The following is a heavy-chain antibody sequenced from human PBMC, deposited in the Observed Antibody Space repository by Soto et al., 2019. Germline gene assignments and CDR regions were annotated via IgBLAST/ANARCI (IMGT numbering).Heavy chain of an antibody. CDR3: ARPGSGYYMNAFDS. CDR2: IIPMFGTA. CDR1: GGAFSSYA. D-gene: IGHD3-3*01. V-gene: IGHV1-69*13. J-gene: IGHJ3*02. Sequence: SVKGGGKEEGGAFSSYAISWVRQAPGQGLEWMGGIIPMFGTANYAQKFQVRVTITADESPSTAYMELSSLRSDDTAVYYCARPGSGYYMNAFDSWGQGTMVTVSS.